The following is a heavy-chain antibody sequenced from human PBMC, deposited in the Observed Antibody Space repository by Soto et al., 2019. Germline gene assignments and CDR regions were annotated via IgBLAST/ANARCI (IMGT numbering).Heavy chain of an antibody. CDR1: GFMFSSAW. V-gene: IGHV3-15*01. J-gene: IGHJ4*02. D-gene: IGHD1-1*01. Sequence: EVQLVESGGDLVKPGGPLRLSCVTSGFMFSSAWMSWVRQAPGKGLEWVGRIKSKADGGAREYAAHVKGRFSISRDDSKNTLYLQMNSLRAEDTAVYYCVEGWNDFWGQGTLVTVSS. CDR3: VEGWNDF. CDR2: IKSKADGGAR.